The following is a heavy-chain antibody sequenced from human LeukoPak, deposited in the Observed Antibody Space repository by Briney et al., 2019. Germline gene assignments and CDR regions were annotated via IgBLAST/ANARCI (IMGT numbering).Heavy chain of an antibody. CDR3: ARGTLNYSSSPLDY. Sequence: SQTLSLTCAISGDSVSSNSAAWNWIRQSPSRGLEWLGRTYFKSKWYNDYALSVKSRITINPDTSRNQFSLQLNSVTPEDTALYYCARGTLNYSSSPLDYWGQGTLVTVSS. CDR1: GDSVSSNSAA. D-gene: IGHD6-6*01. J-gene: IGHJ4*02. CDR2: TYFKSKWYN. V-gene: IGHV6-1*01.